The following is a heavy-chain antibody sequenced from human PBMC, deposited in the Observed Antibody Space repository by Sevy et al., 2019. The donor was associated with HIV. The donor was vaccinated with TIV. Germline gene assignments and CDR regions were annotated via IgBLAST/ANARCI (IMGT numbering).Heavy chain of an antibody. CDR2: IYISGST. V-gene: IGHV4-4*07. D-gene: IGHD2-15*01. J-gene: IGHJ4*02. CDR1: GGSISDYY. CDR3: ARGPQSCNSVSCYSALS. Sequence: SETLSLTCTVSGGSISDYYWTWIRQPAGKGLEWLGRIYISGSTEYNPSLKSRVSMSLDTSKNTFSLKLTSMTAADTAVYYCARGPQSCNSVSCYSALSWGQGIPVTVSS.